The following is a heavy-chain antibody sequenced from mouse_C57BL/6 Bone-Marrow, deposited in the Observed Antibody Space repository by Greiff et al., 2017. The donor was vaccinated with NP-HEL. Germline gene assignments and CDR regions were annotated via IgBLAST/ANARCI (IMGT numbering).Heavy chain of an antibody. CDR1: GFSLSTFGMG. CDR2: IWWDDDK. J-gene: IGHJ1*03. CDR3: ARTYYYGSSYWYFDV. Sequence: TLKVSGPGILQPSQTLSLTCSFSGFSLSTFGMGVGWIRQPSGKGLEWLAHIWWDDDKYYNGGMKSRLTISKDTSKNQVFLKIANVDTADTATYCCARTYYYGSSYWYFDVWATRTTVTVSS. V-gene: IGHV8-8*01. D-gene: IGHD1-1*01.